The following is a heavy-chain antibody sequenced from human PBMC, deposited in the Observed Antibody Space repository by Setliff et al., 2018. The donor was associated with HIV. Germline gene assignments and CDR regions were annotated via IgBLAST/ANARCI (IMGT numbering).Heavy chain of an antibody. CDR1: GYTFTSYG. Sequence: GASVKVSCKASGYTFTSYGISWVRQAPGQGLEWMGWISAYNGNTNYAQKLQGRVTMTTDTSTSTAYMELRSLRSDDTAVYYCARVRVTMIVVVIASVFDYWGQGTQVTVSS. V-gene: IGHV1-18*01. J-gene: IGHJ4*02. CDR2: ISAYNGNT. D-gene: IGHD3-22*01. CDR3: ARVRVTMIVVVIASVFDY.